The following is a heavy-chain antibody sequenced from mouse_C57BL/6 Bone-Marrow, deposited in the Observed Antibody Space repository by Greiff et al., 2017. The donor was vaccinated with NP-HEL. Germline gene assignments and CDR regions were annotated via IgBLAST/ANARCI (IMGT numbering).Heavy chain of an antibody. J-gene: IGHJ3*01. D-gene: IGHD2-5*01. CDR3: TLYSNSAWFAY. Sequence: VQLQQSGAELVRPGASVKLSCTASGFNIKDDYMHWVKQRPEQGLEWIGWIDPENGDTEYASKFQGKATITADTSSNTAYLQLSSLTSEDTAVYYCTLYSNSAWFAYWGQGTLVTVSA. CDR1: GFNIKDDY. CDR2: IDPENGDT. V-gene: IGHV14-4*01.